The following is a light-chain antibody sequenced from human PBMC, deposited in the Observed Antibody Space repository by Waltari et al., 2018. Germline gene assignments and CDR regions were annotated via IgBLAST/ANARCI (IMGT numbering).Light chain of an antibody. Sequence: QSALTQPASVSGSPGQSITIPCTGTSSDVGGYTSVSWYQQHPGKAPKLMIYDVSNRPSGVSNRFSGSKSGNTASLTISGLQAEDEADYYCSSYTSSSPLYVFGTGTKVTVL. CDR1: SSDVGGYTS. CDR2: DVS. V-gene: IGLV2-14*03. CDR3: SSYTSSSPLYV. J-gene: IGLJ1*01.